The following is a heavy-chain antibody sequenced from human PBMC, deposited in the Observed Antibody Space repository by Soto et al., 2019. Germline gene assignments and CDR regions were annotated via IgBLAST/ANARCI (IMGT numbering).Heavy chain of an antibody. D-gene: IGHD3-22*01. CDR1: GGSISRGGYY. J-gene: IGHJ5*02. Sequence: SETLSLTCTVSGGSISRGGYYWILIRQHPGKGLEWIGYIYYSGSTYYNPSLKSRVTISVDTSKNQFSLKLSSVTAADTAVYYCARDGSGDSSGYYYSWFDPWGQGTLVTVSS. V-gene: IGHV4-31*03. CDR3: ARDGSGDSSGYYYSWFDP. CDR2: IYYSGST.